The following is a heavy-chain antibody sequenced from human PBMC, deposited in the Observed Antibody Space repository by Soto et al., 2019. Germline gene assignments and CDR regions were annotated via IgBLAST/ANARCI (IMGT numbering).Heavy chain of an antibody. Sequence: ASVKVSCKASGYTFTSYGISWVRQAPGQGLEWMGWISAYNGNTNYAQKLQGRVTMTTDTSTSTAYMELRSLRSGDTAVYYCARDWSGYCGGDCYPNAEDIDYWGQGTLVTVSS. CDR2: ISAYNGNT. CDR1: GYTFTSYG. V-gene: IGHV1-18*01. J-gene: IGHJ4*02. D-gene: IGHD2-21*02. CDR3: ARDWSGYCGGDCYPNAEDIDY.